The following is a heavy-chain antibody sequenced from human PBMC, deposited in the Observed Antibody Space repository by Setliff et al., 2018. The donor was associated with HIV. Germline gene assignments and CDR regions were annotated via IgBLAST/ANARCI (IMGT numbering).Heavy chain of an antibody. Sequence: SETLSLTCTVSSDSLSSHYWSWIRQPPGKGLEWVGHIYINGITNYSPSLESRVTISVDTSKNQFSLKLSSVTTADTAVYYCARRSAKSSFLYFDYWGQGTLVTVSS. V-gene: IGHV4-59*08. CDR1: SDSLSSHY. CDR2: IYINGIT. J-gene: IGHJ4*02. CDR3: ARRSAKSSFLYFDY. D-gene: IGHD3-16*02.